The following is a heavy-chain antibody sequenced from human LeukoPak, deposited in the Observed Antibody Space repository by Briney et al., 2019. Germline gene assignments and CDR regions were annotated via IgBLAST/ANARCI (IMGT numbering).Heavy chain of an antibody. D-gene: IGHD4-23*01. CDR2: IYYTGIT. J-gene: IGHJ6*03. Sequence: PSETLSLTCSVSGSSISSSSDNWGWIRQPPGTGLEWIGSIYYTGITYYNPSVMSRVTMSVDTSKNQFSLRLSSVTAADTAMYYCARQGRATVVMYMDDWGKGTTVTVSS. CDR1: GSSISSSSDN. V-gene: IGHV4-39*01. CDR3: ARQGRATVVMYMDD.